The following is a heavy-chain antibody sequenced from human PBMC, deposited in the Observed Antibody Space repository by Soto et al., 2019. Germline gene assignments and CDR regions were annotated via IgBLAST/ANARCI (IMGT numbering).Heavy chain of an antibody. CDR3: AREPQKDVMSIVPPYGWFDP. CDR2: TYYRSKWYN. Sequence: SQTLSLTCVISGDSVSSNSAAWNWIRQSPSRGLEWLGRTYYRSKWYNDYAVSVKSRITINPDTSKNQFSLQLNSVTPEDTAVYYCAREPQKDVMSIVPPYGWFDPWGQGTLVTVSS. CDR1: GDSVSSNSAA. D-gene: IGHD6-6*01. V-gene: IGHV6-1*01. J-gene: IGHJ5*02.